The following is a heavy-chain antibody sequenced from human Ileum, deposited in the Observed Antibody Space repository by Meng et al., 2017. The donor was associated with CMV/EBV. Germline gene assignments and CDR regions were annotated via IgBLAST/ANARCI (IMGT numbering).Heavy chain of an antibody. CDR2: IKQDGSGR. Sequence: GGSLRLSCEASGFTFSSYWMSWVRQAPGKGLEWVANIKQDGSGRYYVDSVKGRFTISRDDAKKSLYLQMNSLGGEDMAVYYCARAPYGKSGGYFDSWGQGILVTVSS. V-gene: IGHV3-7*04. D-gene: IGHD1-14*01. CDR1: GFTFSSYW. CDR3: ARAPYGKSGGYFDS. J-gene: IGHJ4*02.